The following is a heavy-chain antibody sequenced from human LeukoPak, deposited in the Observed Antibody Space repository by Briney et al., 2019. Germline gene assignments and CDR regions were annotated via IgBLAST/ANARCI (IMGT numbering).Heavy chain of an antibody. D-gene: IGHD1-7*01. Sequence: SETLSLTCTVSGGSISSYYWSWIQQPAGKGLEWIGRIYTSGSTNYNPSLKSRVTMSVDTSKNQFSLKLRSVTAADTAVYYCARLYGNYQNYFDYWGQGTLVTVSS. CDR1: GGSISSYY. CDR2: IYTSGST. CDR3: ARLYGNYQNYFDY. V-gene: IGHV4-4*07. J-gene: IGHJ4*02.